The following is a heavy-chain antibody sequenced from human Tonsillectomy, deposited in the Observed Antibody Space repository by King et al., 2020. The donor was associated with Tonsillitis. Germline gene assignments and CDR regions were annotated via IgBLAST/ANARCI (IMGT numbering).Heavy chain of an antibody. D-gene: IGHD3-3*01. CDR2: IKQDGSEK. CDR3: ARGEYSGYYDFWSGYYRGNYFDY. Sequence: VQLVESGGGLVQPGGSLRLSCAASGFTFSSYWMSWVRQAPGKGLEWVANIKQDGSEKYYVDSVKSRFTISRDNAKNSLYLQMNSLRAEDTAVYYCARGEYSGYYDFWSGYYRGNYFDYWGQGTLVTVSS. CDR1: GFTFSSYW. J-gene: IGHJ4*02. V-gene: IGHV3-7*03.